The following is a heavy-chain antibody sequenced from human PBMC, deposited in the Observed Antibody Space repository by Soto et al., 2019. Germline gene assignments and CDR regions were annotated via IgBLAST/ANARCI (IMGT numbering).Heavy chain of an antibody. CDR2: INPNSGDT. CDR1: GYTFTGYY. J-gene: IGHJ6*02. Sequence: ASVKVSCKASGYTFTGYYVHWVRQAPGQGLEWMGWINPNSGDTYLAQRFQGRVTMNRDTSIGTAYMELRGLTSDDTAEYYCAKGGAIVAAGTRVYLYNAMDVWGQGITVTVSS. D-gene: IGHD1-26*01. CDR3: AKGGAIVAAGTRVYLYNAMDV. V-gene: IGHV1-2*02.